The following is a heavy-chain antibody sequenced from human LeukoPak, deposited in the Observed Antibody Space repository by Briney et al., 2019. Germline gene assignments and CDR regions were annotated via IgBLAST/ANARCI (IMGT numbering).Heavy chain of an antibody. D-gene: IGHD1-26*01. V-gene: IGHV4-59*01. CDR1: GGSFSSYY. J-gene: IGHJ3*02. Sequence: SETLSLTCTVSGGSFSSYYWSWVRQPPGEGLEWIAYVYNGGSTNYNPSLKSRVTISVDRSKNQFSLKMNSVTAADTAVYYCVRDWEGFNFDIWGQGTMVTVSS. CDR2: VYNGGST. CDR3: VRDWEGFNFDI.